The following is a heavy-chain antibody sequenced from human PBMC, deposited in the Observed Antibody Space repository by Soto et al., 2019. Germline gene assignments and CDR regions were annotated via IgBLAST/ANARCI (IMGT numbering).Heavy chain of an antibody. Sequence: GGSLRLSCAASGFSFSTYWMHWVRQAPGKGLEWVSVIYSGGSTYYADSVKGRFTISRDNAKNSLYLQMNSLRDEDTAVYYCAREGTRGGFLNWFDPWGQGTLVTVSS. CDR2: IYSGGST. CDR3: AREGTRGGFLNWFDP. D-gene: IGHD3-10*01. CDR1: GFSFSTYW. V-gene: IGHV3-66*01. J-gene: IGHJ5*02.